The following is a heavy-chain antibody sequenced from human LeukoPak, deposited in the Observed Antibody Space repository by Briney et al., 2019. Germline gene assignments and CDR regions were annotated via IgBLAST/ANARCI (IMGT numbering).Heavy chain of an antibody. CDR1: GGSISSSTSYY. D-gene: IGHD1-26*01. CDR3: ARYSGSYRWFDP. J-gene: IGHJ5*02. Sequence: SETLSLTCTVSGGSISSSTSYYGGWIRQPPGKGLEWIGSISYSGNTYYNPPLKSRVTISVDTSKNHFSLELSSVTAADTAVYYCARYSGSYRWFDPWGQGTLVTVSS. CDR2: ISYSGNT. V-gene: IGHV4-39*02.